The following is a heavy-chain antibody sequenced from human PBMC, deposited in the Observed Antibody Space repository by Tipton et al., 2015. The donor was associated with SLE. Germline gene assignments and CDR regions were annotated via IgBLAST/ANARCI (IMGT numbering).Heavy chain of an antibody. CDR3: ARNNWNDA. CDR1: GSSFSTFN. V-gene: IGHV3-21*01. CDR2: INDIGSHI. Sequence: SLRLSCAASGSSFSTFNMNWVRQAPGKGLEWVSYINDIGSHIHYAGSVRGRFTISRDNARNSLYLQMNSLRAEDTAVYYCARNNWNDAWGQGTLVTVSS. J-gene: IGHJ5*02.